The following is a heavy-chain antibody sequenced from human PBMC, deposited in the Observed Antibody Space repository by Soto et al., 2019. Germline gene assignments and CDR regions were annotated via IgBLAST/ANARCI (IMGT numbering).Heavy chain of an antibody. D-gene: IGHD3-9*01. J-gene: IGHJ6*03. CDR2: IYYSGST. V-gene: IGHV4-59*05. CDR3: ARLLYFDWLPKIDYYYYYYMDV. CDR1: GGSISSYY. Sequence: PSETLSLTCTVSGGSISSYYWSWIRQPPGKGLEWIGSIYYSGSTYYNPSLKSRVTISVDTSKNQFSLKLSSVTAADTAVYYCARLLYFDWLPKIDYYYYYYMDVWGKGTTVTVSS.